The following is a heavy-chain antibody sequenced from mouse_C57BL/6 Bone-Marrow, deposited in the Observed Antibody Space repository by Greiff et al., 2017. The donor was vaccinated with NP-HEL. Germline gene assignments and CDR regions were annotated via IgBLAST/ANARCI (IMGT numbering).Heavy chain of an antibody. CDR1: GYTFTDYE. V-gene: IGHV1-15*01. J-gene: IGHJ2*01. CDR2: IDPETGGT. CDR3: TRKAPCYGRRSPYFVY. D-gene: IGHD1-1*01. Sequence: QVQLQQSGAELVRPGASVTLSCKASGYTFTDYEMHWVKQTPVHGLEWIGAIDPETGGTAYNQKFKGKAILTADKSSSTAYMELRSLTSEDSAVYYCTRKAPCYGRRSPYFVYWGQGTTLTVSS.